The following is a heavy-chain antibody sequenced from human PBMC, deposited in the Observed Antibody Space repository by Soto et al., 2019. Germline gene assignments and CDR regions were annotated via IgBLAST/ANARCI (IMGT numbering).Heavy chain of an antibody. V-gene: IGHV1-8*01. CDR2: MNPNSGNT. CDR1: GYTFTGYD. CDR3: ARGVVGEGLVYMDV. D-gene: IGHD3-16*01. J-gene: IGHJ6*03. Sequence: QVQLVQSGAEVKKPGASVKVSCKASGYTFTGYDTNWVRQATGQGLEWMGWMNPNSGNTGYAQKFQGRVTMTRNTSRSTAYMALSSLGSEDSAVYYWARGVVGEGLVYMDVWGNGTTVTVSS.